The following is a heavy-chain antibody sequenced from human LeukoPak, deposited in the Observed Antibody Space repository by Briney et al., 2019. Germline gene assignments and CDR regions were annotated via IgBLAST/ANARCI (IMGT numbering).Heavy chain of an antibody. D-gene: IGHD5-18*01. CDR1: GGSFSGYY. V-gene: IGHV4-34*01. CDR2: INHSGST. J-gene: IGHJ4*02. CDR3: ARGGIQLWLDY. Sequence: PSETLSHTCAVYGGSFSGYYWSWIRQPPGKGLEWIGEINHSGSTNYNPSLKSRVTISVDTSKNQFSLKLSSVTAADTAVYYCARGGIQLWLDYWGQGTLVTVSS.